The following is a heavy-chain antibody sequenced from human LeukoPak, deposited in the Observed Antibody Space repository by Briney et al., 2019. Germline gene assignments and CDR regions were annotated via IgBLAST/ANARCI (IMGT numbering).Heavy chain of an antibody. V-gene: IGHV3-30*02. Sequence: PGGSLRLSCAASGFTFSSYGMHWVRQAPGKGLEWVAFVRYDESNSYYANSVKGRFTISRDNSKKTLYLQMDSLRAEDTAVYYCAKSRRWPSWSMYYFDYWGQGTLVTVSS. D-gene: IGHD6-13*01. CDR1: GFTFSSYG. J-gene: IGHJ4*02. CDR3: AKSRRWPSWSMYYFDY. CDR2: VRYDESNS.